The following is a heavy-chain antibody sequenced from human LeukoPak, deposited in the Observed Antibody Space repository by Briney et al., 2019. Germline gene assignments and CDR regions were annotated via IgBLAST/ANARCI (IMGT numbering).Heavy chain of an antibody. CDR3: VRVEFGYSSSWYNY. V-gene: IGHV3-30*03. CDR2: ISYDGSNK. J-gene: IGHJ4*02. Sequence: PGGSLRLSCAASGFTFSDYYMSWVRQAPGKGLEWVAVISYDGSNKYYADSVKGRFTISRDNSKNTLYLQMNSLRAEDTAVYYCVRVEFGYSSSWYNYWGQGTLVTVSS. D-gene: IGHD6-13*01. CDR1: GFTFSDYY.